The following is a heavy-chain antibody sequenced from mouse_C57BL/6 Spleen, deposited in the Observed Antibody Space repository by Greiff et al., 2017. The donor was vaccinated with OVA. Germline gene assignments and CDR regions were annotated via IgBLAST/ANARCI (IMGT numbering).Heavy chain of an antibody. CDR1: GYTFTSYW. J-gene: IGHJ4*01. CDR3: ARSGPYLMDY. Sequence: VQLQQPGAELVMPGASVKLSCKASGYTFTSYWMHWVKQRPGQGLEWIGEIDPSDSYTNYNQKFKGKSTLTVDKSSSTAYMQLSSLTSEDSAVYYCARSGPYLMDYWGQGTSVTVSS. D-gene: IGHD2-10*01. V-gene: IGHV1-69*01. CDR2: IDPSDSYT.